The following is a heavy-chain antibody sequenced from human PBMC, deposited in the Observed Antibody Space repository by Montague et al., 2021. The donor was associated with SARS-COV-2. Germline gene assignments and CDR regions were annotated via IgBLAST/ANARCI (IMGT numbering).Heavy chain of an antibody. CDR2: INHSGST. Sequence: SETLSLTCAVYGGSFSGYYWSWIRQPPGKGLEWIGEINHSGSTNYNPSLTSRVTMSVDTSKNQFSLKLSSVAAADTAVYYCARSPRGFGKLWWYYMDVWGKGTTVTVSS. J-gene: IGHJ6*03. CDR1: GGSFSGYY. D-gene: IGHD2-21*01. V-gene: IGHV4-34*01. CDR3: ARSPRGFGKLWWYYMDV.